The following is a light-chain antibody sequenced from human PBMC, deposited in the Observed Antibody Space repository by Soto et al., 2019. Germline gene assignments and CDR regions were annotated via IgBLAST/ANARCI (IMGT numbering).Light chain of an antibody. J-gene: IGKJ1*01. V-gene: IGKV3-20*01. CDR2: GAS. CDR3: QQYVSSVT. Sequence: EIVLTQSPGSLSLSPGERGTLSCRASQSVDSSFFAWYQQKPDQAPRLLIHGASNRATGIPDRFSGSWSGTDFPLTISRLEPEDFAVYYCQQYVSSVTFGQGTKGGIE. CDR1: QSVDSSF.